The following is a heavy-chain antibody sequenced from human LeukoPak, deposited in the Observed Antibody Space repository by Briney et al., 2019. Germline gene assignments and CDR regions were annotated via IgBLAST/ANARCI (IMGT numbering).Heavy chain of an antibody. CDR3: AREAAAGFDY. Sequence: PGGSLRLSCAASGFTFSSYSMNWVRQAPGKGLEWVSFISSSGSYMYYADSLKGRFTISRDNAKNSLYLQMNSLRAEDTAVYYCAREAAAGFDYWGQGTLVTVSS. V-gene: IGHV3-21*01. CDR2: ISSSGSYM. J-gene: IGHJ4*02. CDR1: GFTFSSYS. D-gene: IGHD6-13*01.